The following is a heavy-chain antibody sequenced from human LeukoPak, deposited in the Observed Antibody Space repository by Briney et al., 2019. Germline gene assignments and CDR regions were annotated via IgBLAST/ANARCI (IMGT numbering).Heavy chain of an antibody. CDR2: IKQDGSEK. J-gene: IGHJ6*03. CDR3: ARDHGGARYYYYYMDV. V-gene: IGHV3-7*01. D-gene: IGHD3-16*01. Sequence: GGSLRLSCAASGFTFSSYWMSWVRQAPGKGLEWVANIKQDGSEKYYVDSVKGRFTISRDNAKNSLYLQMNSLRAEDTAVYYCARDHGGARYYYYYMDVWGKGTTVTVSS. CDR1: GFTFSSYW.